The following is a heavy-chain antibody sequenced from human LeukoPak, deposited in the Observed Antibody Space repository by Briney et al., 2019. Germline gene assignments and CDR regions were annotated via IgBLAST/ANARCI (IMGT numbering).Heavy chain of an antibody. CDR1: GYSISSGYY. CDR2: IYHSEST. V-gene: IGHV4-38-2*02. Sequence: SETLSLTCTVSGYSISSGYYWAWIRQPPGKGLEWIGSIYHSESTYYNPSLKSRVTISLDTSKNQFSLRLSSLTAADTAVYYCARDRLSLGAFDIWGQGTVVTVSS. D-gene: IGHD7-27*01. CDR3: ARDRLSLGAFDI. J-gene: IGHJ3*02.